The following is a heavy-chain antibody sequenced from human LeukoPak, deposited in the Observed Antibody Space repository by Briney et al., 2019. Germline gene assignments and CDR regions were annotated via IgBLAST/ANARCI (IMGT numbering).Heavy chain of an antibody. D-gene: IGHD3-3*01. V-gene: IGHV4-34*01. CDR1: GGSFSGYY. Sequence: PSETLSLTCAVYGGSFSGYYWSWIRQPPGKGLEWIGEINHSGSTNYNPSLKSRVTISVDTSMNQFSLKLSSVTAADTAVYYCARDRLGEHYDFWSGYYKGARVYYYGMDVWGQGTTVTVSS. CDR2: INHSGST. CDR3: ARDRLGEHYDFWSGYYKGARVYYYGMDV. J-gene: IGHJ6*02.